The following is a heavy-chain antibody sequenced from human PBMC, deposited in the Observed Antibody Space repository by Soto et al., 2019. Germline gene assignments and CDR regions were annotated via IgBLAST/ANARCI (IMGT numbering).Heavy chain of an antibody. CDR2: ISYSGIT. Sequence: SEPLSLPCTVSVCSISSSTYYWCWIRQPPGKGLEWIGSISYSGITYYNPSLKSRITISLDTSKNQFSLYLNSVTAADTAVYYCGRATDYGGNQYWGQGALVTVSS. V-gene: IGHV4-39*01. D-gene: IGHD4-17*01. CDR1: VCSISSSTYY. CDR3: GRATDYGGNQY. J-gene: IGHJ4*02.